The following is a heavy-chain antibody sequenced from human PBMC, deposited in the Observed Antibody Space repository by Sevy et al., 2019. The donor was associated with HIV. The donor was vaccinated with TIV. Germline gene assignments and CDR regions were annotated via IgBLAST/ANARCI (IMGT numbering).Heavy chain of an antibody. J-gene: IGHJ3*02. CDR2: ISYDGSNK. CDR1: GFTFSCYG. Sequence: GGSLRLSCAASGFTFSCYGMQWVRQAPGKGLEWVAVISYDGSNKYYADSVKGRFTISRDNSKNTLYLQMNSLRAEDTAVYYCAKEPSSAFDIWGQGTMVTVSS. V-gene: IGHV3-30*18. CDR3: AKEPSSAFDI.